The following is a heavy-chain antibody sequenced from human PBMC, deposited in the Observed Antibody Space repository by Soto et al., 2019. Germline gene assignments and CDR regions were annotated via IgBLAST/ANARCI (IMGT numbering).Heavy chain of an antibody. V-gene: IGHV1-3*01. CDR2: LNPGNGDT. CDR3: ARDRDSGWPGPFDY. CDR1: GYTFTGYY. Sequence: ASVKVSCKAPGYTFTGYYMHWVRQAPGQGPEWMGWLNPGNGDTKYSQNFQGRVTMTGDSSANTAYMDLSSLRPEDTAVYYCARDRDSGWPGPFDYWGQGTLVTVSS. D-gene: IGHD6-19*01. J-gene: IGHJ4*02.